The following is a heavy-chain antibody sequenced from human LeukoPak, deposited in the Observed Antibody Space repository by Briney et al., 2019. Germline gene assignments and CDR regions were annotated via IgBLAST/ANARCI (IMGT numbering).Heavy chain of an antibody. D-gene: IGHD6-19*01. CDR3: ARVPIAVAEGFGMDV. Sequence: SETLSLTCTVSGGSISSYYWSWIRQPPGKGLEWIGEINHSGSTNYNPSLKSRVTISVDTSKNQFSLKLSSVTAADTAVYYCARVPIAVAEGFGMDVWGQGTTVTVSS. J-gene: IGHJ6*02. CDR1: GGSISSYY. V-gene: IGHV4-34*01. CDR2: INHSGST.